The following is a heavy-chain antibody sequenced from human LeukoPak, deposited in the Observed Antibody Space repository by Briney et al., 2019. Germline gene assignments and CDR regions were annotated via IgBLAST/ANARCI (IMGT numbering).Heavy chain of an antibody. CDR3: ARAFRGIFGVFEAFDI. J-gene: IGHJ3*02. CDR2: IYHSGRT. Sequence: PSETLSLTCSVSGYSISSGYYWDWIRQPPGKGLEWIGIIYHSGRTDYNPSLKSRVTISGDTSKNQFSLKLSSVTAADTAVYYCARAFRGIFGVFEAFDIWGQGTMVTVSS. D-gene: IGHD3-3*01. V-gene: IGHV4-38-2*02. CDR1: GYSISSGYY.